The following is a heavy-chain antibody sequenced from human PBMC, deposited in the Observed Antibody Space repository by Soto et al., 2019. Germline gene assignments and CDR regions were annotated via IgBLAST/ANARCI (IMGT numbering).Heavy chain of an antibody. CDR1: GGTFSKIT. D-gene: IGHD3-22*01. V-gene: IGHV1-69*13. CDR3: ARQFDYDTSGYYYAY. Sequence: SVKVSCKASGGTFSKITISWVRQAPGQGLEWMGGIMPVFGRPNYAQKFQGRVTITADEYTRTAYMELSRLRSDDTAVYYCARQFDYDTSGYYYAYWGQGTQVTVSS. CDR2: IMPVFGRP. J-gene: IGHJ4*02.